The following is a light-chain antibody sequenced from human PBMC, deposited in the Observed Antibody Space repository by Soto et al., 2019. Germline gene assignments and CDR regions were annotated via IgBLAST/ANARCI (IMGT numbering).Light chain of an antibody. V-gene: IGKV3-20*01. Sequence: EIVLTQSPGTLSLSPGERAPLSCRASQSVSSIYLAWYQKKPGQAPRLLIYDASNRATGIPDRFSGGGSATDFTLTISRLEPEDFAVYYCQQYGSSPRTFGQGTKVEIK. CDR2: DAS. CDR1: QSVSSIY. J-gene: IGKJ1*01. CDR3: QQYGSSPRT.